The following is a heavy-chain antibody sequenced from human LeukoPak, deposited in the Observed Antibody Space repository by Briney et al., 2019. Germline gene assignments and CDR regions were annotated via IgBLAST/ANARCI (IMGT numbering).Heavy chain of an antibody. CDR3: ARGSSGWYPFVDY. V-gene: IGHV4-39*07. Sequence: SETLSLTCTVSGGSISSSSYYWGWIRQPPGKGLEWIGSIYYSGSTYYNPSLKSRVTISVDTSKNQFSLKLSSVTAADTAVYYCARGSSGWYPFVDYWGQGTLVTVSS. CDR2: IYYSGST. J-gene: IGHJ4*02. D-gene: IGHD6-19*01. CDR1: GGSISSSSYY.